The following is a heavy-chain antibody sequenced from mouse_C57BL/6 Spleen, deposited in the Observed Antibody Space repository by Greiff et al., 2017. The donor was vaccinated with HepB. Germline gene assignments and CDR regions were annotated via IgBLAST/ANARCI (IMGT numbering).Heavy chain of an antibody. J-gene: IGHJ2*01. V-gene: IGHV1-82*01. CDR2: IYPGDGDT. D-gene: IGHD1-1*01. Sequence: QVQLQQSGPELVKPGASVKISCKASGYAFSSSWMNWVKQRPGKGLEWIGRIYPGDGDTNYNGKFKGKATLTADKSSSTAYMQLSSLTSEDSAVYFWARDYYGSSLFDYWGQGTTLTVSS. CDR1: GYAFSSSW. CDR3: ARDYYGSSLFDY.